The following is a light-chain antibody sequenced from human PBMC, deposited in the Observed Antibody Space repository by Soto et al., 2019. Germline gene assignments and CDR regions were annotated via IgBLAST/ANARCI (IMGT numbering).Light chain of an antibody. Sequence: DIQMTQSPSSVSASVGDRVAISCRASEDINSRLAWYQQKPGNAPKLLIYAAFILQSGVPSRFSGYGSGTEFTLTISSLQPDDFATYYCQQYNSYSPMTFGQGTKVDIK. CDR2: AAF. CDR3: QQYNSYSPMT. J-gene: IGKJ1*01. CDR1: EDINSR. V-gene: IGKV1D-16*01.